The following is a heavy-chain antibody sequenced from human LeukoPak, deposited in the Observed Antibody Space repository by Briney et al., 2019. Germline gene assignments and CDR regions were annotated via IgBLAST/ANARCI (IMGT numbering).Heavy chain of an antibody. V-gene: IGHV3-23*01. CDR2: ISGSGGST. CDR3: AKAQTQGEYDFWSGYLYYFDY. J-gene: IGHJ4*02. CDR1: GFTFSSYA. D-gene: IGHD3-3*01. Sequence: PGGSLRLSCAASGFTFSSYAMSWVRQAPGKGLEWVSAISGSGGSTYYADSVKGRFTISRDNSKNTLYLQMNSLRAEDTAVYYCAKAQTQGEYDFWSGYLYYFDYWGQGTLVTVSS.